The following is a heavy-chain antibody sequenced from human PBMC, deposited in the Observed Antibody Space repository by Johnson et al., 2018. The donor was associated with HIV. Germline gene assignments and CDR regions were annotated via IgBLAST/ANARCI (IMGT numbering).Heavy chain of an antibody. CDR1: GLTFSSYT. J-gene: IGHJ3*02. Sequence: QVQLVESGGGVVQPGRSLRLSCAASGLTFSSYTLHWVRQAPGKGLEWVAVISYDGSNKYYADSVKGRLTISRDNSKNTLYLQMNSLRAEDTAVYYCAKDKDAFDIWGQGTMVTVSS. CDR2: ISYDGSNK. V-gene: IGHV3-30-3*01. CDR3: AKDKDAFDI.